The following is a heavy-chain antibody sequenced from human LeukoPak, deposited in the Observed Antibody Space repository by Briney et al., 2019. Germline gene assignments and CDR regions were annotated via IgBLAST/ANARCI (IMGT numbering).Heavy chain of an antibody. D-gene: IGHD3-22*01. CDR1: GGSFSGYY. CDR3: ARQDTSGYYKWFDP. CDR2: INHSGST. J-gene: IGHJ5*02. Sequence: SETLSLTCAVYGGSFSGYYWSWIRQPPGKGLEWIGEINHSGSTNYNPSLKSRVTISVDTSKNQFSLKLSSVTAADTAVYYCARQDTSGYYKWFDPWGQGTLVTVSS. V-gene: IGHV4-34*01.